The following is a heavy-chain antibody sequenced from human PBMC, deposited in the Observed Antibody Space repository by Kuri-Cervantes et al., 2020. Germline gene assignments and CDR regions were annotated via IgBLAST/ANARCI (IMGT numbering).Heavy chain of an antibody. Sequence: GGSLRLSCAASGFTFSSYAMSWVRQAPGKGLEWVSGISGSGGSTYYADSVKGRFTISRDNSKNTLYLQMNSLRAEDTAVYYCARAGRGIAAAGYFDYWGQGTLVTVSS. J-gene: IGHJ4*02. CDR2: ISGSGGST. V-gene: IGHV3-23*01. D-gene: IGHD6-13*01. CDR1: GFTFSSYA. CDR3: ARAGRGIAAAGYFDY.